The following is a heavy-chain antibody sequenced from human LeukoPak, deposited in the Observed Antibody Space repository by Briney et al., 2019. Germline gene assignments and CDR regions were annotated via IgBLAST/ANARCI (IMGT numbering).Heavy chain of an antibody. J-gene: IGHJ4*02. Sequence: GGSLRLSCAASGFTFSSHWMSWVRQAPGKGLEWVAIIKTDGSEEDYVDAVKGRFTISRDNAKNCLYLQMNNLRAEDTAVYYCARDWNGSGWHTDYWGQGTLVTVSS. CDR2: IKTDGSEE. CDR1: GFTFSSHW. CDR3: ARDWNGSGWHTDY. V-gene: IGHV3-7*05. D-gene: IGHD6-19*01.